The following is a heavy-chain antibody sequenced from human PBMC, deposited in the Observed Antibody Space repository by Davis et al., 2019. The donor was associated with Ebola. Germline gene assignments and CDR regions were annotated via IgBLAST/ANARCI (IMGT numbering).Heavy chain of an antibody. CDR3: ARSGYYYFLKEVEDAFDI. V-gene: IGHV3-21*01. CDR1: GFTFSSYS. Sequence: GESLKISCAASGFTFSSYSMNWVRQAPGKGLEWVSSISSSSSYIYYADSVKGRFTISRDNAKNSLYLQMNSLRAEDTAVYYCARSGYYYFLKEVEDAFDIWGQGTMVTVSS. CDR2: ISSSSSYI. J-gene: IGHJ3*02. D-gene: IGHD3-22*01.